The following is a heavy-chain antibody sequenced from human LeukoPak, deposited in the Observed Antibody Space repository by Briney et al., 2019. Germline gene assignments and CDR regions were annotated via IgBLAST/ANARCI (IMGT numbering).Heavy chain of an antibody. J-gene: IGHJ4*02. CDR3: AKDGSSCWYSVHFDY. V-gene: IGHV3-9*01. CDR2: ISWNSGSI. Sequence: GGSLRLSCAASGFTFDDYAMHWVRQAPGKGLEWVSGISWNSGSIGYADSVKGRFTISRDNAKNSLYLQMNSLRAEDTALYYCAKDGSSCWYSVHFDYWGQGTLVTVSS. D-gene: IGHD6-13*01. CDR1: GFTFDDYA.